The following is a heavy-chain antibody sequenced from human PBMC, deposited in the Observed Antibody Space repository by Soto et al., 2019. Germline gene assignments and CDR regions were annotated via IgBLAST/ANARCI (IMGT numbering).Heavy chain of an antibody. D-gene: IGHD2-2*01. CDR2: ITTNNGDT. J-gene: IGHJ4*02. V-gene: IGHV1-18*01. CDR3: ARLSGACFYAPGY. CDR1: GYTFTNFD. Sequence: QVQLVQSGTEVEKPGASVKVSCTASGYTFTNFDVGWVRQAPGQGLEWMGRITTNNGDTKYTQTFQGRVTMTTDTSTSKGYMEMRGLRSDGTAGLYCARLSGACFYAPGYWGQGTLVTVSS.